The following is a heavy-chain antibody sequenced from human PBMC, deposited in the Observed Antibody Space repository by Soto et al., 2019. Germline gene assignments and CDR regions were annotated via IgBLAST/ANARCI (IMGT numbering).Heavy chain of an antibody. D-gene: IGHD5-18*01. CDR3: ARGGDTAMVSIGWFDP. Sequence: QVQLQESGPGLVKPSQTLSLTCTVSGGSISSGDYYWSWIRQPPGKGLEWIGYIYYSGSTYYNPSLKSRVTISVDTSQNQFSLKLSSVTAADTAVYYCARGGDTAMVSIGWFDPWGQGTLVTVSS. J-gene: IGHJ5*02. CDR1: GGSISSGDYY. CDR2: IYYSGST. V-gene: IGHV4-30-4*01.